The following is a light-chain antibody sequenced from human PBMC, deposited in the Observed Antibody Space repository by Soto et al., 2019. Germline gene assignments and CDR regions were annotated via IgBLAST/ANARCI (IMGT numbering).Light chain of an antibody. Sequence: ELGMNQSPSTLSVAPGERPSLSCRASQSISTFLAWYQQKPGQAPRLLIYGASSRATGIPDRFSGSGSGTDFTLTISRLEPEDFAVYYCQQYGILPLPFCGGTKVDIK. CDR2: GAS. V-gene: IGKV3-20*01. CDR3: QQYGILPLP. CDR1: QSISTF. J-gene: IGKJ4*01.